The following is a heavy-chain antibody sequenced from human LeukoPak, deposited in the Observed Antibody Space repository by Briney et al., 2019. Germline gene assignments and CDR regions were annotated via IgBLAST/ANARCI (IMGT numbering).Heavy chain of an antibody. CDR3: ASPYYYDSSGYYSPDAFDI. CDR2: IIPIFGTA. D-gene: IGHD3-22*01. V-gene: IGHV1-69*05. Sequence: GASVKVSCKASGDTFSSYAISWVRHAPGQGLEWMGGIIPIFGTANYAQKFQGRVTITTDESTSTAYMELSSLRSEDTAVYYCASPYYYDSSGYYSPDAFDIWGQGTMVTVSS. J-gene: IGHJ3*02. CDR1: GDTFSSYA.